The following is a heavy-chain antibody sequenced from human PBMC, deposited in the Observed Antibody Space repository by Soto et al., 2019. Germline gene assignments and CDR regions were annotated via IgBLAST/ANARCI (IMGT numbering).Heavy chain of an antibody. V-gene: IGHV4-31*03. J-gene: IGHJ5*02. CDR1: GGSISSGGYY. D-gene: IGHD1-20*01. CDR2: TYYSGST. Sequence: QVQLQESGPGLVKPSQTLSLTCTVSGGSISSGGYYWSWIRQHPGKGLEWIGYTYYSGSTYHNPSLKXRXTXSXXPSKNQFSLTLSSVTAADTAVYYCARVGGINWFDPWGQGTLVTVSS. CDR3: ARVGGINWFDP.